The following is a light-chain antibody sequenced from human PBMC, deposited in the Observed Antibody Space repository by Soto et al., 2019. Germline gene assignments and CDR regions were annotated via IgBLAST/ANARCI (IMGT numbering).Light chain of an antibody. CDR1: QSVSSSY. J-gene: IGKJ3*01. V-gene: IGKV3-20*01. CDR2: GAS. CDR3: QQYGSSQFT. Sequence: EIVLTQSPGTLSLSPGKRATLSCRASQSVSSSYLAWYQQKPGQAPRLLIYGASSRATGIPDRFSGSGSGTDITLTISRLEPEDFAVYYCQQYGSSQFTFGPGTKVDIK.